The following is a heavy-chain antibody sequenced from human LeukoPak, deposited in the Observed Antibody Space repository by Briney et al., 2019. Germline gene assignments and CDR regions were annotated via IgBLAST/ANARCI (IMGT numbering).Heavy chain of an antibody. CDR2: IYYSGST. V-gene: IGHV4-59*01. CDR3: ARAGWYFDL. Sequence: PSETLSLTCTVSGDSINSCYWSWIRQPPGKGLEWIGYIYYSGSTNYNPSLKSRVTISVDTSKNQFSLKLSSVTAADTAVYYCARAGWYFDLWGRGTLVTVSS. CDR1: GDSINSCY. J-gene: IGHJ2*01.